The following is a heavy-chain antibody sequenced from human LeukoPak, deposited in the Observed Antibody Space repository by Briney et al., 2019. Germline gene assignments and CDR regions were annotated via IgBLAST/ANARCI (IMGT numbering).Heavy chain of an antibody. D-gene: IGHD5-18*01. V-gene: IGHV1-2*02. CDR1: GYTFTGYY. J-gene: IGHJ3*02. CDR3: AREQSGYKPLGAFDI. CDR2: INPNSGGT. Sequence: ASVKVSCKASGYTFTGYYMHWVRQAPGQGLEWMGWINPNSGGTNYAQKFQGRVTMTRDTSISTAYMELSRLRSDDTAVYYCAREQSGYKPLGAFDIWGQGTMVTVSS.